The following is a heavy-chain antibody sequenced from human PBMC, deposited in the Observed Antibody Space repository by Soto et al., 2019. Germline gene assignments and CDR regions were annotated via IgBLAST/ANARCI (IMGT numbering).Heavy chain of an antibody. D-gene: IGHD3-16*01. CDR2: IYNGGST. Sequence: QVQLHESGPGLVKPSETLTLTCTVSGGSIRNYYLSWIRQSPKKGLEWIGYIYNGGSTNYNPSLSSRLTISLNTSKDQISLPLRSVTGADTAVYYCASSTSQNNWFESWGQGIPVTVSS. CDR3: ASSTSQNNWFES. V-gene: IGHV4-59*03. CDR1: GGSIRNYY. J-gene: IGHJ5*01.